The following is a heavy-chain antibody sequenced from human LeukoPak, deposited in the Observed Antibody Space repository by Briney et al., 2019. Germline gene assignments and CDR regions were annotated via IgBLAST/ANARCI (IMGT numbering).Heavy chain of an antibody. Sequence: GASVKVSCKASGYTFTGYYMHWVRQAPGQGLEWMGWINPNSGGTNYAQKFQGRVTMTEDTSTDTAYMELSSLRSEDTAVYYCATGAAAAGTYYMDVWGKGTTVTVSS. CDR2: INPNSGGT. V-gene: IGHV1-2*02. D-gene: IGHD6-13*01. CDR1: GYTFTGYY. CDR3: ATGAAAAGTYYMDV. J-gene: IGHJ6*03.